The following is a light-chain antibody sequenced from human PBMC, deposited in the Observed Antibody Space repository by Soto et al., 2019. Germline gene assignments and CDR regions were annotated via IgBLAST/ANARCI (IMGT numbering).Light chain of an antibody. Sequence: DIQMTQSPSSLSASVGDRVTITCRASQSISSYLNWYQQKPGKAPKLLIYAASSLQSGVPSRFSGSGSGTDFTLTISSLQPEDFATYYCQQSYSTPLTFGPGTNVDIK. CDR3: QQSYSTPLT. V-gene: IGKV1-39*01. J-gene: IGKJ3*01. CDR1: QSISSY. CDR2: AAS.